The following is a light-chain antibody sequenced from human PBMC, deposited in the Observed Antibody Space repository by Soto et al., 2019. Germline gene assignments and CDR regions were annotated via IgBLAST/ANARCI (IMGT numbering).Light chain of an antibody. CDR1: SSDVGSYNL. CDR3: CSYAGSSTFANVV. J-gene: IGLJ2*01. CDR2: EGS. V-gene: IGLV2-23*03. Sequence: QSVLTQPASVSGSPGQSITISCTGTSSDVGSYNLVSWYQQHPGKSPKLMIYEGSKRPSGVSNRFSGSKSGNTASLTISWLQAEDEADYYCCSYAGSSTFANVVFGGGTNLTVL.